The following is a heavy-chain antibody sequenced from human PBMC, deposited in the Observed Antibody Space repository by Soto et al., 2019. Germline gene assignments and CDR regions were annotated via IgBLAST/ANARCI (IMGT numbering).Heavy chain of an antibody. J-gene: IGHJ4*02. CDR3: ARAVKVKGSFDY. V-gene: IGHV3-21*01. CDR1: GFTFSSYS. CDR2: ISSSSSYI. D-gene: IGHD2-21*01. Sequence: RLSCAASGFTFSSYSMNWVRQAPGKGLEWVSSISSSSSYIYYADSVKGRFTISRDNAKNSLYLQMNSLRAEDTAGYYCARAVKVKGSFDYWGQGTLVTVSS.